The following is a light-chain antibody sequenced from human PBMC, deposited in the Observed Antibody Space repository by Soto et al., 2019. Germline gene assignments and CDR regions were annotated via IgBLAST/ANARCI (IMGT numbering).Light chain of an antibody. J-gene: IGLJ1*01. CDR2: DVS. CDR1: SSDIGSYTY. Sequence: QSALTQTASVSGSPGQSITISCTGTSSDIGSYTYVSWYQHHPGKAPKVMIYDVSNRPSGVSNRFSGSKSGNTASLTISGLQAEDEADYYCSSYTTSSTYVFGTGTKLTVL. CDR3: SSYTTSSTYV. V-gene: IGLV2-14*03.